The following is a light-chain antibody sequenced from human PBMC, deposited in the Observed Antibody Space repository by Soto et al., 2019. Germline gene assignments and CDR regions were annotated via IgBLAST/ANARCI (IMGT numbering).Light chain of an antibody. CDR2: DVR. CDR1: TSDIGGYNF. J-gene: IGLJ1*01. V-gene: IGLV2-14*01. Sequence: QSALTQPASVSGSPGQSITISCTGTTSDIGGYNFVSWYQQHPGKAPKLLIYDVRNRPSGVSNRFSGSKSGNTASLPISGLQAEDEADYYCNSYRTISTYVFGSGTKLTVL. CDR3: NSYRTISTYV.